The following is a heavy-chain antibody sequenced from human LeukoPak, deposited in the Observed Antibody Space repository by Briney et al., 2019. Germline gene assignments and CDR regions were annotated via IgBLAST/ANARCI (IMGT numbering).Heavy chain of an antibody. CDR1: GYTLTELS. J-gene: IGHJ4*02. CDR3: ATDVRGAQTFDY. Sequence: ASVTVSFKVSGYTLTELSMHWVRQAPGKGLEWMGGFDPEDGETIYAQKFQGRVTMTEDTSTDTAYMELSSLRSEDTAVYYCATDVRGAQTFDYWGQGTLVTVSS. V-gene: IGHV1-24*01. D-gene: IGHD3-16*01. CDR2: FDPEDGET.